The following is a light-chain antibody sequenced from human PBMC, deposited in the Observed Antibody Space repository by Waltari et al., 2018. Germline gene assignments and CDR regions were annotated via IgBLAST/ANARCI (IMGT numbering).Light chain of an antibody. V-gene: IGLV3-21*01. Sequence: SYVLTQPPSVSVAPGETARITCGGNNIESKRVHWYRRRPGQAPVVVISYDNDRAAGIPERFSGSNSGNTATLTISRVEAGDEADYYCQVWDANTDPGVFGTGTEVIVL. CDR2: YDN. J-gene: IGLJ1*01. CDR3: QVWDANTDPGV. CDR1: NIESKR.